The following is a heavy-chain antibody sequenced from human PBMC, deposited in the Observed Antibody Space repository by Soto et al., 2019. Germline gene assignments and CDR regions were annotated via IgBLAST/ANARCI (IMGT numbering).Heavy chain of an antibody. CDR3: ARAAIVVVIRTRNWFDP. D-gene: IGHD3-22*01. CDR1: DDSITGGGYF. CDR2: TYYRGNT. Sequence: SETLSLTCTVSDDSITGGGYFWTWIRQLPGKGLEWLGSTYYRGNTFYNPSLTSRGTISLDPSQRRVSLRVTSVTAADTAVYYCARAAIVVVIRTRNWFDPWGQGTLVTVSS. V-gene: IGHV4-31*02. J-gene: IGHJ5*02.